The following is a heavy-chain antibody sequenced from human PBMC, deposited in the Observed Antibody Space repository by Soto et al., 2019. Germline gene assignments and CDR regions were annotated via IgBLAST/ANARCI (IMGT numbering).Heavy chain of an antibody. CDR3: ATGTNGTTGWYHP. D-gene: IGHD1-1*01. CDR1: GYTFTDFY. Sequence: QEQLVQSGTEVKKPGASVTVSCKSSGYTFTDFYLHWLRQAPGQGLEWVGWTNPKTGGTKSSQKFQGRVTMSRDTSVSTAYIDLTSLTSDDTAMYYCATGTNGTTGWYHPWGQGTRVTVSS. J-gene: IGHJ5*02. CDR2: TNPKTGGT. V-gene: IGHV1-2*02.